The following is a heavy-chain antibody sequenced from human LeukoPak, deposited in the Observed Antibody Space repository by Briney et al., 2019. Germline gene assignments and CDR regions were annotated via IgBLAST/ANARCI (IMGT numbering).Heavy chain of an antibody. D-gene: IGHD6-25*01. CDR3: ARDRTSRYGMDV. CDR1: GFTFSGHY. CDR2: ISTSGSTI. J-gene: IGHJ6*02. V-gene: IGHV3-11*01. Sequence: PGGSLRLSCAASGFTFSGHYMNWIRQAPGKGLEWVSSISTSGSTIYYADSVKGRFTISRDNAKNSLFLQMNSLRAEDTAVYYCARDRTSRYGMDVWGQGTTVTVSS.